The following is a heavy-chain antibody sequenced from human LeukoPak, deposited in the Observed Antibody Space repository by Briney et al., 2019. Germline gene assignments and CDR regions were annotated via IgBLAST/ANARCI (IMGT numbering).Heavy chain of an antibody. Sequence: GGSLRLSCVASGFTFSSRDWMTLDRPAPGKGLEWVSYIISNGGTLYYPVPVKCRFTISRHNDKNSLYLQMNSLRAEDTAVYYCAREQYYYDSSGYYFQYYFDYWGQGTLVTVSS. CDR3: AREQYYYDSSGYYFQYYFDY. J-gene: IGHJ4*02. D-gene: IGHD3-22*01. CDR2: IISNGGTL. V-gene: IGHV3-48*03. CDR1: GFTFSSRDW.